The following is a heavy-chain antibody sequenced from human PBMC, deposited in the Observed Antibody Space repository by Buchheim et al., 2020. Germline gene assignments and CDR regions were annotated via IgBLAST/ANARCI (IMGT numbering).Heavy chain of an antibody. D-gene: IGHD2-8*01. Sequence: QLQLQESGPGLVKPSETLSLTCTVSGGSISSSSYYWGWIRPPPGKGLEWIGSIYYRGSTYYNPSLKSRVTISIDTSKNQFSLKLSSVTAADTAGYYCASREECTNGVCEVDYWGQGTL. J-gene: IGHJ4*02. CDR2: IYYRGST. V-gene: IGHV4-39*01. CDR3: ASREECTNGVCEVDY. CDR1: GGSISSSSYY.